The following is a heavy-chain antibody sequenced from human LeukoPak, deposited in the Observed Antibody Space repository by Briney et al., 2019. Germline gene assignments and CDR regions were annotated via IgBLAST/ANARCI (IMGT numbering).Heavy chain of an antibody. V-gene: IGHV3-21*01. CDR3: ARDLTGSDYDFWSGYYRTGAEYFQH. J-gene: IGHJ1*01. D-gene: IGHD3-3*01. CDR1: GFTFSSYS. CDR2: XXXXXXXX. Sequence: GGSLRLSCAASGFTFSSYSMNWVRQAPGKGLEWXSXXXXXXXXXXXXDSVMGRFTISRDNAKNSLYLQMNSLRAEDTAVYYCARDLTGSDYDFWSGYYRTGAEYFQHWGQGTLVTVSS.